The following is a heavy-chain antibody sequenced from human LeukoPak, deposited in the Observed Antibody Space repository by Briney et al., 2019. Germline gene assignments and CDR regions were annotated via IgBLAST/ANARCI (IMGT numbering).Heavy chain of an antibody. V-gene: IGHV4-61*02. Sequence: SRTLSLTCTVSGGSISSGSYYWRWIRQPAGTGLEWIGRIYTSGSTNYNPSLKSRVTISVDTSKNQFSLKLSSVTAADTAVYYCARVSGSYRWYFDYWGQGTLVTVSS. CDR1: GGSISSGSYY. D-gene: IGHD1-26*01. CDR2: IYTSGST. J-gene: IGHJ4*02. CDR3: ARVSGSYRWYFDY.